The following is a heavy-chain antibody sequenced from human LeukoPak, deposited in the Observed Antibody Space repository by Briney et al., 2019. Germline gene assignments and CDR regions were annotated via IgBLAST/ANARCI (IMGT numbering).Heavy chain of an antibody. CDR1: GFTFSSYS. CDR3: ASGDYYGSGSYPYYFDY. D-gene: IGHD3-10*01. Sequence: GGSLRLSCAASGFTFSSYSMNWVRQAPGKGLEWVSSISSSSSYIYYADSVKGRFTFSRDNAKNSLYLQMNSLRAEDTAVYYCASGDYYGSGSYPYYFDYWGQGTLVTVSS. J-gene: IGHJ4*02. V-gene: IGHV3-21*01. CDR2: ISSSSSYI.